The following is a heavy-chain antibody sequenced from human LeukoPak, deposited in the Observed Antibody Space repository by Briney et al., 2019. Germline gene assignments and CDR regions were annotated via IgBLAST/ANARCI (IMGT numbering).Heavy chain of an antibody. V-gene: IGHV1-69*05. J-gene: IGHJ3*02. CDR2: IIPIFGTA. Sequence: VASVKVSCKASGGTFSSYAISWVRQAPGQGLKWMGGIIPIFGTANYAQKFQSRVTITTDESTSTAYMELSSLRSEDTAVYYCARVPGYYYDSSGYYHLGAFDIWGQGTMVTVSS. CDR3: ARVPGYYYDSSGYYHLGAFDI. CDR1: GGTFSSYA. D-gene: IGHD3-22*01.